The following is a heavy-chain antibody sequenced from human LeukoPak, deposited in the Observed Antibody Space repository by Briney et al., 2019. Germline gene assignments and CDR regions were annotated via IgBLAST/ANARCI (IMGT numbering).Heavy chain of an antibody. Sequence: ASVKVSCKASGGTFSSYAISWVRQAPGQGLEWMGRIIPIFGTANSAQKFQGRVTITTDESTSTAYMELSSLRSEDTAVYYCARGPGIAQFDPWGQGTLVTVSS. CDR1: GGTFSSYA. CDR2: IIPIFGTA. D-gene: IGHD6-13*01. V-gene: IGHV1-69*05. J-gene: IGHJ5*02. CDR3: ARGPGIAQFDP.